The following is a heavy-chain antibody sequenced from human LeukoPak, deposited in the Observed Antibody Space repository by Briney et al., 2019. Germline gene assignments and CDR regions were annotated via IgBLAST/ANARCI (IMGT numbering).Heavy chain of an antibody. V-gene: IGHV5-51*01. J-gene: IGHJ4*02. Sequence: GESLKISCKGSGYSFTSYWIGWVRQMPGKGLEWMGIIYPGDSDTRYSPSFQGQVTISADKSISTACLQWSSLKASDTAMYYCARTGYSSSWAVYYFDYWGQGTLVTASS. CDR3: ARTGYSSSWAVYYFDY. CDR1: GYSFTSYW. D-gene: IGHD6-13*01. CDR2: IYPGDSDT.